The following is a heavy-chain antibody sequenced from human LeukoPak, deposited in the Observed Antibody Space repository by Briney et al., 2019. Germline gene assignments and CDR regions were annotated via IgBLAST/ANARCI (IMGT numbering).Heavy chain of an antibody. CDR3: ARGAHRNSYGYYYYGMDV. CDR1: GFTFSSYA. Sequence: GGSLILSCAASGFTFSSYAMHWVRQAPGKGLEWVAVISYDGSNKYYAHFVKGRFTIHRDNSKNTLYLQMNSLRAEDTAVYYCARGAHRNSYGYYYYGMDVWGQGTTVTVSS. V-gene: IGHV3-30-3*01. CDR2: ISYDGSNK. J-gene: IGHJ6*02. D-gene: IGHD5-18*01.